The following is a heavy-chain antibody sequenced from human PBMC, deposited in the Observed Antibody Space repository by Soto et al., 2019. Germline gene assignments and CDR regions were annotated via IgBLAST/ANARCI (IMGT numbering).Heavy chain of an antibody. Sequence: QVQLQQWGAGLLKPSETLSLTCAVYGGSFSGYYWSWIRQPPGKGLEWIGEINHSGSTNYNPSLKSRVTISVDTSKNQFSLKLSSVTAADTAVYYRARGLPYYDYIWGSYRYTPVYFDYWGQGTLVTVSS. CDR3: ARGLPYYDYIWGSYRYTPVYFDY. CDR1: GGSFSGYY. J-gene: IGHJ4*02. D-gene: IGHD3-16*02. CDR2: INHSGST. V-gene: IGHV4-34*01.